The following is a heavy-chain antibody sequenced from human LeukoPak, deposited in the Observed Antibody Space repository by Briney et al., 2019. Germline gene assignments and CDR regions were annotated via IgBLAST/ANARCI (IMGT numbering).Heavy chain of an antibody. CDR2: IYSSGST. Sequence: PSETLSLTCTVSGGSISSSSYYWSWIRQPAGKGLEWIGRIYSSGSTNYNPSLKSRVTMSVDTSKNQFSLKLSSVTAADTAVYYCALQILSWFDPWGQGTLVTVSS. V-gene: IGHV4-61*02. D-gene: IGHD5-24*01. J-gene: IGHJ5*02. CDR1: GGSISSSSYY. CDR3: ALQILSWFDP.